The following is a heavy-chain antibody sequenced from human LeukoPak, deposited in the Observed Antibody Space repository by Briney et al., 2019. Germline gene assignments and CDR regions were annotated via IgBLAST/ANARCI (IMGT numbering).Heavy chain of an antibody. CDR3: ARNTLKAFDC. CDR2: IYHSGNT. CDR1: GYSISSGYY. Sequence: SETLSLTCTVSGYSISSGYYWGWIRQPPGKGLEWIGSIYHSGNTYYIPSLKSRATISVDTSKNQFSLKLSSVTAADTAVYYCARNTLKAFDCWGQGTLVTVSS. J-gene: IGHJ4*02. V-gene: IGHV4-38-2*02. D-gene: IGHD5-18*01.